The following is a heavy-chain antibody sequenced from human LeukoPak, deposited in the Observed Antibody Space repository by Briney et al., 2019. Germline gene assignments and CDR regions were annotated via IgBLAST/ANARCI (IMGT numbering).Heavy chain of an antibody. CDR1: GFTFNSYA. V-gene: IGHV3-30-3*01. Sequence: EGSLRLSCAASGFTFNSYAVHWVRQAPGKGLEWVAVISYDGSINFYAASVKGRFTISRDNSKNTLYLQMNSLRADDTALYFCARDRRYCSGGSCYFDYFFDHWGQGTLVTVSS. J-gene: IGHJ4*02. CDR3: ARDRRYCSGGSCYFDYFFDH. D-gene: IGHD2-15*01. CDR2: ISYDGSIN.